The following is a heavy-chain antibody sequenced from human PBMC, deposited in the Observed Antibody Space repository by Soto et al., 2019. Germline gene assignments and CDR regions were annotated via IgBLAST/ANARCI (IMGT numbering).Heavy chain of an antibody. CDR3: ALERQLVPCPPRNFLDL. J-gene: IGHJ5*02. CDR2: MYFSGTT. CDR1: GLSLSSGGFY. Sequence: SETLSLTCSVPGLSLSSGGFYWSWIRQIAGKGLEWIGHMYFSGTTYYNPSLRSRLSILVDTSKNQFSLKLTSVTAADTALYFCALERQLVPCPPRNFLDLWGRGIQVTVSS. V-gene: IGHV4-31*03. D-gene: IGHD1-1*01.